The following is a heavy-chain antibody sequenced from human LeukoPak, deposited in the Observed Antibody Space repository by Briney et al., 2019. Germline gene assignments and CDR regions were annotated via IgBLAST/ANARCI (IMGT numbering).Heavy chain of an antibody. CDR1: GGSISSYY. D-gene: IGHD3-10*01. CDR3: ARRVGRWFGERAYYYNYMDV. CDR2: IYYSGST. V-gene: IGHV4-59*12. Sequence: PSETLSLTCTVSGGSISSYYWSWIRQPPGKGLEWIGYIYYSGSTNYNPSLKSRVTISVDTSKNQFSLKLGSVTAADTAVYYCARRVGRWFGERAYYYNYMDVWGKGTTVTVSS. J-gene: IGHJ6*03.